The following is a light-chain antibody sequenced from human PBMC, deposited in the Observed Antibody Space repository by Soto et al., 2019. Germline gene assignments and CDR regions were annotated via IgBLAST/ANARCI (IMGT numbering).Light chain of an antibody. Sequence: QSVLTQPPSVSGAPGQRVTISCTGSSSNIGAGYDVHWYQQLPGTAPKLLIYGNNNRPSGVPDRFSGSKSGTSASLAITGLQADDEADYYCQSYDRSLSGLYVFGTGTKVTVL. CDR2: GNN. J-gene: IGLJ1*01. V-gene: IGLV1-40*01. CDR1: SSNIGAGYD. CDR3: QSYDRSLSGLYV.